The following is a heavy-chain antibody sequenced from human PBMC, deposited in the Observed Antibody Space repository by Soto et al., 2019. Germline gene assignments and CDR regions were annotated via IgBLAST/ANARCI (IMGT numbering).Heavy chain of an antibody. Sequence: EVQLVESGGVLVQPGESLRLSCAASGFTFSNYWMHWVRQAPGKGLVWVSRIDSDGSRITYADFVKGRFTISRDNAKNTVYLHMNSLTAEDTVGYYCVRTSLVVAVATREDFWGQGTLVPVSS. V-gene: IGHV3-74*01. CDR1: GFTFSNYW. CDR3: VRTSLVVAVATREDF. D-gene: IGHD2-15*01. J-gene: IGHJ4*02. CDR2: IDSDGSRI.